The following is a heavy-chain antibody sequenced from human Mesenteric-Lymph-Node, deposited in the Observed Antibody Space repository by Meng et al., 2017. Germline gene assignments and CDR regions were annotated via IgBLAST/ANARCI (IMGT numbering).Heavy chain of an antibody. J-gene: IGHJ5*02. D-gene: IGHD6-13*01. Sequence: GSLRLSCTVSGGSISSYYWSWIRQPPGKGLEWIGYIYYSGSTNYNPSLKSRVTISVDTSKNQFSLKLSSVTAADTAVYYCARVTIAAAGTWGGWFDPWGQGTLVTVSS. CDR2: IYYSGST. V-gene: IGHV4-59*01. CDR3: ARVTIAAAGTWGGWFDP. CDR1: GGSISSYY.